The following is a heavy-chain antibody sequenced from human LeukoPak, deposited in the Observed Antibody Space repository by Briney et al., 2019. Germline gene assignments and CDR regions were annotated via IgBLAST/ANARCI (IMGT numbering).Heavy chain of an antibody. CDR3: ATVAGIPGRLYYYMDV. CDR2: ISAYNGNT. J-gene: IGHJ6*03. V-gene: IGHV1-18*01. D-gene: IGHD1-14*01. CDR1: GYTFTSYG. Sequence: ASVKVSCKASGYTFTSYGISWVRQAPGQGLEWMGWISAYNGNTNYAQKLQGRVTMTTDTSTSTAYMELSSLRSEDTAVYYCATVAGIPGRLYYYMDVWGKGTTVTVSS.